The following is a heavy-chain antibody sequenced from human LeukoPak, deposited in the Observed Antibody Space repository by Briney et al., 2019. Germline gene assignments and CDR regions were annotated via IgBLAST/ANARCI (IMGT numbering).Heavy chain of an antibody. D-gene: IGHD3-10*02. CDR2: INHSGST. CDR3: ARLPYYYVRGDY. V-gene: IGHV4-34*01. J-gene: IGHJ4*02. CDR1: GGSFSGYY. Sequence: SETLSLTCAVYGGSFSGYYWSWIRQPPGKGLEWTGEINHSGSTNYNPSLKSRVTISVDTSKNQFSLKLSSVTAADTAVYYCARLPYYYVRGDYWGQGTLVTVSS.